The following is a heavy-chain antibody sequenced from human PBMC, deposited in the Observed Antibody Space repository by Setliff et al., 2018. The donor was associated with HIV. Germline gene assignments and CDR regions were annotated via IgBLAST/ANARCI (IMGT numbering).Heavy chain of an antibody. CDR2: IYHSGST. CDR3: AREGSPIYYFDY. V-gene: IGHV4-4*02. J-gene: IGHJ4*02. CDR1: GGSISTSNW. Sequence: SETLSLTCVVSGGSISTSNWWSWVRQPPGKGLEWIGEIYHSGSTNYNSSLKSRVTISVDKSKNLFSLKLSSVTAADTAMYYCAREGSPIYYFDYWSQGTLVTVSS. D-gene: IGHD3-10*01.